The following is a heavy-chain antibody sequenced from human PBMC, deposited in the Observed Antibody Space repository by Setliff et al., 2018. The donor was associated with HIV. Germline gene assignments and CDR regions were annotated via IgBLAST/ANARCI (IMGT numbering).Heavy chain of an antibody. D-gene: IGHD6-25*01. CDR2: VYYSGST. CDR3: ARYSPRGYTLTGPY. CDR1: GGSISSRSYY. Sequence: SETLSLTCTVSGGSISSRSYYWGWIRQPPGKGLEWIGSVYYSGSTYYNPSLKSRVTISVDTSKNQFSLKLSSVTAADTAVYYCARYSPRGYTLTGPYWGQGTPVTVSS. V-gene: IGHV4-39*07. J-gene: IGHJ4*02.